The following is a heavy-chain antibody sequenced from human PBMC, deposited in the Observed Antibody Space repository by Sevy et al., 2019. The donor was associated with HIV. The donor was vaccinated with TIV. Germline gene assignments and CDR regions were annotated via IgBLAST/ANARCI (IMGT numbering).Heavy chain of an antibody. CDR3: ALERLSSDVAEYFEN. D-gene: IGHD1-1*01. V-gene: IGHV3-30*19. J-gene: IGHJ1*01. CDR1: GFTFSTYG. Sequence: GGALRLSCAASGFTFSTYGMHLVRQAPGKGLEWVATISYDGSNEHYADSVKGRFTISRDNSKNALYLQMNSLRAEDTAVYSCALERLSSDVAEYFENWGQGPLVTVSS. CDR2: ISYDGSNE.